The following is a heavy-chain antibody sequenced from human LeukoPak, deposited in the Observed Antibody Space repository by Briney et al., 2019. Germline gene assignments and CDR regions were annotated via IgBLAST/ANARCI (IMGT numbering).Heavy chain of an antibody. CDR2: IYSGGST. Sequence: GGSLRLSCAASGFTFSSYEMNWVRQAPGKGLEWVSVIYSGGSTYYADSVKGRFTISRDNSKNTLYLQMNSLRAEDTAVYYCARATYYYDSSGYPYYFDYWGQGTLVTVSS. V-gene: IGHV3-66*01. CDR1: GFTFSSYE. D-gene: IGHD3-22*01. CDR3: ARATYYYDSSGYPYYFDY. J-gene: IGHJ4*02.